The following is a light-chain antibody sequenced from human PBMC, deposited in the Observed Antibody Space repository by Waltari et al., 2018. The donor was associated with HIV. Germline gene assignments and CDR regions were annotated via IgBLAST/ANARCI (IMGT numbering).Light chain of an antibody. CDR2: DAS. J-gene: IGKJ2*03. V-gene: IGKV3-11*01. Sequence: EIVLTQSPATLSLSPGERATLSCRASQSVSSYLAWYQQKPGQAPSLLSYDASNRATGIPARFSGSGSGTDFTLTSSSLEPEDFAVYYCQQRSNWPSYSFGQGTKLEIK. CDR3: QQRSNWPSYS. CDR1: QSVSSY.